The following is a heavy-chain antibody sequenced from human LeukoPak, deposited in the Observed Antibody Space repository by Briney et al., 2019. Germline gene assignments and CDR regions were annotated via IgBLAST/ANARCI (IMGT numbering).Heavy chain of an antibody. V-gene: IGHV3-23*01. D-gene: IGHD3-10*01. CDR1: VFTFTSDT. CDR2: ICGGGGST. Sequence: GGSLRLSCAEPVFTFTSDTMSRVRPAPRERLWWVSDICGGGGSTYYADSGKGRVTIFRDNSKNTLYLQMNSLKAEDTAVYYCAKGPFLLWFGELNCFDYWGQGTLVTVSS. CDR3: AKGPFLLWFGELNCFDY. J-gene: IGHJ4*02.